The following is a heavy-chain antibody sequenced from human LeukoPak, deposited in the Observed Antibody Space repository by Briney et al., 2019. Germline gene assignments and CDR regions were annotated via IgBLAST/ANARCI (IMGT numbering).Heavy chain of an antibody. CDR3: ARIQLWSTTWFDP. D-gene: IGHD5-18*01. CDR1: GGSFSGYY. CDR2: INHSGST. Sequence: SETLSLTCAVNGGSFSGYYWSWIRQPPGKGLEWIGEINHSGSTNCNPSLKSRVTISVDTSKNQFSLKLSSVTAADTAVYYCARIQLWSTTWFDPWGQGTLVTVSS. V-gene: IGHV4-34*01. J-gene: IGHJ5*02.